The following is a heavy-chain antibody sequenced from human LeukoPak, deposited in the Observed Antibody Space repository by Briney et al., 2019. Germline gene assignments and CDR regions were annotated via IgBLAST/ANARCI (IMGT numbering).Heavy chain of an antibody. Sequence: GASVKVSCKASGYTFTGYYMHWVRQAPGQGLEWMGWINPNSGGTNYAQKFQGWVTMTRDTSISTAYMELSRLRSDDTAVYYCARARYSSSWYMDYWGQGTLVTVSS. D-gene: IGHD6-13*01. CDR1: GYTFTGYY. V-gene: IGHV1-2*04. CDR3: ARARYSSSWYMDY. CDR2: INPNSGGT. J-gene: IGHJ4*02.